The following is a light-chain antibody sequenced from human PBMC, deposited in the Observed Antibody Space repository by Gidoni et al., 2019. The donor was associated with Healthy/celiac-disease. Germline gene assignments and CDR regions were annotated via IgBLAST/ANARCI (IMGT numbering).Light chain of an antibody. CDR2: AAS. CDR1: QSISSS. J-gene: IGKJ1*01. CDR3: QQSYSTPQT. V-gene: IGKV1-39*01. Sequence: IQMTQSPSSLSASVGDRVTITCRASQSISSSLNWYQQKPGKAPKLLIYAASSLQSGVPSRFSGSGSGTDFTLTISSLQPEDFATYYCQQSYSTPQTFGQGTKVEIK.